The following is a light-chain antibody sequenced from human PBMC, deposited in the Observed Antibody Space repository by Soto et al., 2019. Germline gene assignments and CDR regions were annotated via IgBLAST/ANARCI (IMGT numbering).Light chain of an antibody. J-gene: IGKJ1*01. CDR3: QSYNSYSQA. CDR2: DAS. V-gene: IGKV1-5*01. Sequence: DIQMTQSPSTLSASVGDRVTITCRASQSIGTWLAWYQHKPGRAPKLLIYDASTLEGRVPPRFSGSRSGTEFTCNITSLEPDDFETYCSQSYNSYSQAFGQGAKVEIK. CDR1: QSIGTW.